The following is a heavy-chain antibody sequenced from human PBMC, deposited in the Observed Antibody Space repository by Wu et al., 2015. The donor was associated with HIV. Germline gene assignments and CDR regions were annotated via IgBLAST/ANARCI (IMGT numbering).Heavy chain of an antibody. D-gene: IGHD3/OR15-3a*01. J-gene: IGHJ4*02. V-gene: IGHV1-2*02. Sequence: QVQLLQSGAEVKKPGASVMVSCKASGYTFTDYYMYWVRQAPGQGLEWMGWINANRGGTKYAQKFQGRVTMTRDTAATTAYMELNSLRSDDTAVYYCARLQSLHGLYSNADYWGQGTLVTVSS. CDR2: INANRGGT. CDR1: GYTFTDYY. CDR3: ARLQSLHGLYSNADY.